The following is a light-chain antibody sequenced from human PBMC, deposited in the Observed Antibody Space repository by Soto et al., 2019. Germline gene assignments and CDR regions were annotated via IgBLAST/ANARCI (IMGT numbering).Light chain of an antibody. Sequence: QSALTQPDSVSGSPGQSITISCTGTSSDVGGYNYVSWFQQHPGKAPKLMISDVSNRPSGVSNRFSGSKSGNTASLTISGLQAEDEADYYCLSYTTSSTAYVFGTGTKLTVL. CDR2: DVS. CDR1: SSDVGGYNY. J-gene: IGLJ1*01. V-gene: IGLV2-14*01. CDR3: LSYTTSSTAYV.